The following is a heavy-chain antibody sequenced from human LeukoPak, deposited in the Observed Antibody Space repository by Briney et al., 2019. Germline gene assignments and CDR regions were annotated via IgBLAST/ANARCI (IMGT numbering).Heavy chain of an antibody. CDR1: GGSISSGGYY. CDR2: IYYSGST. CDR3: ARDAMVRGVPLYYYGMDV. V-gene: IGHV4-31*03. J-gene: IGHJ6*04. Sequence: SQTLSLTCTVSGGSISSGGYYWSWIRQHPGKGLEWIGYIYYSGSTNYNPSLKSRVTISVDTSKNQFSLKLSSVTAADTAVYYCARDAMVRGVPLYYYGMDVWGKGTTVTVSS. D-gene: IGHD3-10*01.